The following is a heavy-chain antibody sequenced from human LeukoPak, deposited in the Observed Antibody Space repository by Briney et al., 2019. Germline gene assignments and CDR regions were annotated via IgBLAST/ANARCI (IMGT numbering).Heavy chain of an antibody. Sequence: ASVWVSCEAFGYTFTGYYMRCVCQAPGEGVVCMGCINPNSGGTNYAQKFQGRVTMTRDTSISTAYMELSRLRSDDTAVYYCARITIFGVPNGYFDYWGQGTLVTVSS. CDR2: INPNSGGT. V-gene: IGHV1-2*02. J-gene: IGHJ4*02. CDR1: GYTFTGYY. CDR3: ARITIFGVPNGYFDY. D-gene: IGHD3-3*01.